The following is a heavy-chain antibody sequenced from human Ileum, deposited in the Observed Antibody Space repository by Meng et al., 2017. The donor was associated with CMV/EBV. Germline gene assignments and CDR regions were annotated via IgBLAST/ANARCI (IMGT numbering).Heavy chain of an antibody. V-gene: IGHV3-21*01. Sequence: GSLRLSCAASGFTFNSYSMHWVRQAPGMGLEWVSSISGSTSYIYYADSVKGRFSISRDNANNSVYLQMNSLRADDTAVYFCARSVISATPAFDYWGQGVRVTVSS. CDR3: ARSVISATPAFDY. D-gene: IGHD2-15*01. J-gene: IGHJ4*01. CDR1: GFTFNSYS. CDR2: ISGSTSYI.